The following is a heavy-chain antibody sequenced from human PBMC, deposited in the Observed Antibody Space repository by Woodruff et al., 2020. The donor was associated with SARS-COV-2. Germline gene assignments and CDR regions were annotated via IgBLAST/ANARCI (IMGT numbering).Heavy chain of an antibody. J-gene: IGHJ3*02. CDR2: DSYT. CDR3: ARQGTYDSSGYPDAFDI. Sequence: DSYTNYSPSFQGHVTISADKSISTAYLQWSSLKASDTAMYYCARQGTYDSSGYPDAFDIWGQGTMVTV. V-gene: IGHV5-10-1*01. D-gene: IGHD3-22*01.